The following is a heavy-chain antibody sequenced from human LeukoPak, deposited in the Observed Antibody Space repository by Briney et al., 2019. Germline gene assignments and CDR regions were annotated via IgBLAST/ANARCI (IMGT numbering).Heavy chain of an antibody. CDR2: IIPIFGTA. J-gene: IGHJ3*02. D-gene: IGHD6-19*01. Sequence: SVKVSCKASGGTFSSYAISWVRQAPGQGLEWMGGIIPIFGTANYAQKFQGRVTITTDESTSTAYMELSSLRSEDTAVYYCARYSSGWYKRTGAFDIWGQGTMVTVSS. CDR1: GGTFSSYA. V-gene: IGHV1-69*05. CDR3: ARYSSGWYKRTGAFDI.